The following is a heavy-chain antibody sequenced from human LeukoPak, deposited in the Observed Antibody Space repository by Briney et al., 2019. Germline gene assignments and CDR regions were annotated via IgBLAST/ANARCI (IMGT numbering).Heavy chain of an antibody. CDR1: GFTVSSSY. CDR3: AKDRTVGASYWYFDL. J-gene: IGHJ2*01. V-gene: IGHV3-53*01. D-gene: IGHD1-26*01. Sequence: GGSLRLSCAASGFTVSSSYISWVRQTPGKGLEWVSVIYSGGSTYYADSVKGRFTISRDNSKNTLYLQMNSLRAEDTAIYYCAKDRTVGASYWYFDLWGRGTLVTVSS. CDR2: IYSGGST.